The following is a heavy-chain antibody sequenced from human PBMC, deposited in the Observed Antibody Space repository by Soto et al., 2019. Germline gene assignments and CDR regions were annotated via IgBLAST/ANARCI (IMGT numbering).Heavy chain of an antibody. CDR2: ISSSGSTI. Sequence: GGSLRLSCAASGFTFSDYYMSWIRQAPGKGLEWVSHISSSGSTIYYADSVKGRFTISRDNAKNSLYLQMNSLRAEDTAVYYCARDRITIFGVVIIRGMDVWGQGTTVTVSS. CDR3: ARDRITIFGVVIIRGMDV. CDR1: GFTFSDYY. J-gene: IGHJ6*02. V-gene: IGHV3-11*01. D-gene: IGHD3-3*01.